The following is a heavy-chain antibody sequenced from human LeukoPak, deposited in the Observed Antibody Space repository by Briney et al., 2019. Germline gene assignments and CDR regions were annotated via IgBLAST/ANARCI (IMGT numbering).Heavy chain of an antibody. CDR1: GFTFSDHI. J-gene: IGHJ4*02. V-gene: IGHV3-48*01. CDR2: VSGSGSTV. Sequence: PGGSLRLSCAASGFTFSDHIMNWVRQLPGKRLEWVAYVSGSGSTVYYADSVKGRFTISRDNGKSSLYLQMNGLRVEDTALYYCVRQFASWGQGTLVTVSS. CDR3: VRQFAS.